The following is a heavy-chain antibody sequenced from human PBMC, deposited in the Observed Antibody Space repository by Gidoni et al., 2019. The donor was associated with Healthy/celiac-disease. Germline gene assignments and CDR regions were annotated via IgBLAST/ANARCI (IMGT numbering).Heavy chain of an antibody. Sequence: QVTLKESGPVLVKPTATFRLTCTVSGFSHSNARIGVSWIRQPPGKALEWLADIFSNDERSYSTPLKSRLTISKATSKSKVVLTMTNMDPVDTATYYCARSRIAAVWWFDPWGQGTLVTVSS. CDR3: ARSRIAAVWWFDP. J-gene: IGHJ5*02. CDR2: IFSNDER. CDR1: GFSHSNARIG. D-gene: IGHD6-13*01. V-gene: IGHV2-26*01.